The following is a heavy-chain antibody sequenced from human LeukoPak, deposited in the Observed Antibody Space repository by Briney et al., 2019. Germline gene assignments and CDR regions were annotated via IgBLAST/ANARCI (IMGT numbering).Heavy chain of an antibody. V-gene: IGHV4-4*07. Sequence: SETLSPTCTVSGDSISGYYWSWIRQPAGKGLEWIGRIYASGSTNYNPSLRSRVTMSVDTSKSQFPLTLSSVTAADTAVYYCARESNSGCPFDYWGQGTLVTVSS. D-gene: IGHD6-19*01. CDR2: IYASGST. CDR3: ARESNSGCPFDY. J-gene: IGHJ4*02. CDR1: GDSISGYY.